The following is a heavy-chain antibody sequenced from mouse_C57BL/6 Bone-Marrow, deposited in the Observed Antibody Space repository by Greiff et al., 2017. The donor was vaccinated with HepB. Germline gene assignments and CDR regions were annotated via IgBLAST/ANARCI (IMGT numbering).Heavy chain of an antibody. CDR1: GYTFTDYY. J-gene: IGHJ3*01. Sequence: EVQLQQSGPELVKPGASVKISCKASGYTFTDYYMNWVKQSHGKSLEWIGDINPNNGGTSYNQKFKGKATLTVDKSSSTAYMELRSLTSEDSAVYYCASPSELFAYWGQGTLVTVSA. CDR3: ASPSELFAY. V-gene: IGHV1-26*01. CDR2: INPNNGGT.